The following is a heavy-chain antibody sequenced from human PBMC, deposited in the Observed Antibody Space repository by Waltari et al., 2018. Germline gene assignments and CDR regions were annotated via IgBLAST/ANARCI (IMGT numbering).Heavy chain of an antibody. V-gene: IGHV1-69*04. J-gene: IGHJ6*02. CDR1: GGTFSSYA. Sequence: QVQLVQSGAEVKKPGSSVKVSCKASGGTFSSYAISWVRQAAGQGLEWMGRPIPILCLANYAQKFQGRVTITADKSTSTAYMELSSLISEDTAVYYCARDLAIDSSGYYYYGMDVWGQGTTVTVSS. CDR3: ARDLAIDSSGYYYYGMDV. CDR2: PIPILCLA. D-gene: IGHD3-22*01.